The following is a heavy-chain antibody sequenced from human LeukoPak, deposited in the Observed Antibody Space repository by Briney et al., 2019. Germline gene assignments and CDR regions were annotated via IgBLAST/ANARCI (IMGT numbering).Heavy chain of an antibody. V-gene: IGHV4-30-2*01. CDR3: ARGALEDSSGRRAYYFDY. CDR2: IYHSGST. CDR1: GGSISSGGYY. D-gene: IGHD3-22*01. Sequence: SETLSLTCTVSGGSISSGGYYWSWIRQPPGKGLEWIGYIYHSGSTYYNPSLKSRVTISVDRSKNQFSLKLSSVTAADTAVYYCARGALEDSSGRRAYYFDYWGQGTLVTVSS. J-gene: IGHJ4*02.